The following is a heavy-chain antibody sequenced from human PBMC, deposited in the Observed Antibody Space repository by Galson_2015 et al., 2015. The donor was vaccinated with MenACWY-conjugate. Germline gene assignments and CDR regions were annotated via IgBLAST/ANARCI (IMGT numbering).Heavy chain of an antibody. D-gene: IGHD1-26*01. CDR2: INPGGSST. CDR3: AKSRGASFYFDS. CDR1: GFIFNTYW. J-gene: IGHJ4*02. Sequence: SLRLSCAASGFIFNTYWMHWVRQAPGKGLVWVSRINPGGSSTTYADPVKDRFTISRDNAKNTLYLQMNSLRPEDTAAFYCAKSRGASFYFDSWGQGTLVTVSS. V-gene: IGHV3-74*01.